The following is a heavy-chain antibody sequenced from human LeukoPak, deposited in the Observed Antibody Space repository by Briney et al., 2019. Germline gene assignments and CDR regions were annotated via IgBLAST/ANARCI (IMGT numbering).Heavy chain of an antibody. CDR2: ISAYNGNT. Sequence: ASVKVSCKASGGTFSNYAISWVRQAPGQGLEWMGWISAYNGNTNYAQKLQGRVTMTTDTSTSTAYMELRSLRSDDTAVYYCARDQPLNYYGSGSYQFRGWFDPWGQGTLVTVSS. J-gene: IGHJ5*02. CDR1: GGTFSNYA. D-gene: IGHD3-10*01. CDR3: ARDQPLNYYGSGSYQFRGWFDP. V-gene: IGHV1-18*01.